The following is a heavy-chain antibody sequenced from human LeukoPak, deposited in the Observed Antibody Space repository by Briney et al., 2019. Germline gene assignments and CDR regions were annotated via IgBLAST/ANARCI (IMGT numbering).Heavy chain of an antibody. CDR2: ISAYNGNT. CDR1: GYTFTSYG. CDR3: ARDYVHDYYGSGGRLDY. J-gene: IGHJ4*02. V-gene: IGHV1-18*01. D-gene: IGHD3-10*01. Sequence: ASVKVSCKASGYTFTSYGISWVRQAPGQGLEWMGWISAYNGNTNYAQKLQGRVTMTTDTSTSTAYMELRSLRSDGTAVYYCARDYVHDYYGSGGRLDYWGQGTLVTVSS.